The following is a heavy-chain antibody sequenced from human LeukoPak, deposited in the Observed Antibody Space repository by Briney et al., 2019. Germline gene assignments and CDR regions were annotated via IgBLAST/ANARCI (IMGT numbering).Heavy chain of an antibody. V-gene: IGHV4-59*08. CDR1: GGSMSPYH. CDR2: IYYSGCT. D-gene: IGHD6-19*01. J-gene: IGHJ4*02. Sequence: NPSETLSLTCTVSGGSMSPYHWGWIRQPPGKGLEWTGYIYYSGCTNYNPSLNSRVTISVDTSKNQFSLRLSSVTAADTAIYYCARAVSGRFDYWGQGTLVTVSS. CDR3: ARAVSGRFDY.